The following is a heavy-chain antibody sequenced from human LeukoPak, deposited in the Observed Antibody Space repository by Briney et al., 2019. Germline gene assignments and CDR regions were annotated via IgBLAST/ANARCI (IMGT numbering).Heavy chain of an antibody. D-gene: IGHD5-12*01. Sequence: ASVKVSCKASGYTFSNYYIHWLRQAPGQGLEWMSIIYPSDGNTSYAERFQDRITVTRETSTNTLYMELSSLRSEDTAVYYCARYYSGYTCFDYWGQGTLVTVSS. CDR1: GYTFSNYY. CDR2: IYPSDGNT. J-gene: IGHJ4*02. CDR3: ARYYSGYTCFDY. V-gene: IGHV1-46*03.